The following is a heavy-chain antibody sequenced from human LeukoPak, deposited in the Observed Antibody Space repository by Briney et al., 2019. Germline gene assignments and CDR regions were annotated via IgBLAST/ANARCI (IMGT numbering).Heavy chain of an antibody. J-gene: IGHJ4*02. D-gene: IGHD2-21*02. Sequence: ASVKVSCKASGYTFTNYYFHWVRQAPGQGLEWMGWINTNTGNPTYAQGFTGRFVFSLDTSVSTAYLQISSLKAEDTAVYYCARVVGCGGDCYSGISDYWGQGTLVTVSS. V-gene: IGHV7-4-1*02. CDR2: INTNTGNP. CDR1: GYTFTNYY. CDR3: ARVVGCGGDCYSGISDY.